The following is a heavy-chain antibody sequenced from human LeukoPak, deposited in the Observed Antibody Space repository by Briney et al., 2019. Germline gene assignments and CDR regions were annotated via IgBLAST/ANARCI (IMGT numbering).Heavy chain of an antibody. Sequence: SETLSLTCTVTGGSVSTSTYYWGWIRQPPGKGLEWIGNIYYSGTTYYNPSLKSGVTISLDTSKNQLSLQLTSVTAADTAVYYCTKATQWLAFDYWGRGTLVTVSS. CDR2: IYYSGTT. CDR3: TKATQWLAFDY. CDR1: GGSVSTSTYY. J-gene: IGHJ4*02. D-gene: IGHD6-19*01. V-gene: IGHV4-39*07.